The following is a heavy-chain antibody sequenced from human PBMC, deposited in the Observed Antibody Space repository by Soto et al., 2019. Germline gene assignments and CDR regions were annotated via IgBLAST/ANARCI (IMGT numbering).Heavy chain of an antibody. CDR1: GGSINDYY. V-gene: IGHV4-4*07. CDR3: AKGGAGCTSTSCYTSGWLDP. J-gene: IGHJ5*02. CDR2: IYNSGST. Sequence: PSETLSLTCTVSGGSINDYYWSWIRQPAGKGLEWIGHIYNSGSTNYSPSLKSRVTILGDTSKNQFSLKLSAVTAADTAVYYCAKGGAGCTSTSCYTSGWLDPWARERWSPSPQ. D-gene: IGHD2-2*02.